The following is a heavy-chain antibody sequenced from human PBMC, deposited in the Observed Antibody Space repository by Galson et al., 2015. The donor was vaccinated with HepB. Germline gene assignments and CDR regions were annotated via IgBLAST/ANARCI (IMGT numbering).Heavy chain of an antibody. D-gene: IGHD3-16*02. CDR3: ARSNRGSY. Sequence: SLRLSCAASGFTFSSYWISWVRQAPGKGLEWVVNINQDGSEKYYVDSVKGRFTISRDNARNSLYLQMNSLRAEDTAVYYCARSNRGSYWGQGTLVTVSS. CDR2: INQDGSEK. V-gene: IGHV3-7*03. J-gene: IGHJ4*02. CDR1: GFTFSSYW.